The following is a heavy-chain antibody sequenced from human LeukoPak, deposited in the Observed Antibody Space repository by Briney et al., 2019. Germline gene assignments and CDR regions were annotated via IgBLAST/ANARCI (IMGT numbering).Heavy chain of an antibody. CDR3: ARHAGYCSSTSCQSDAFDI. J-gene: IGHJ3*02. CDR1: GGSISSYY. Sequence: SETLSLTCTVSGGSISSYYWSWVRQPPGKGLEWIGYIYYSGSTNYNPSLKSRVTISVDTSKNQFSLKLSSVTAADTAVYYCARHAGYCSSTSCQSDAFDIWGQGTMVTVSS. CDR2: IYYSGST. V-gene: IGHV4-59*08. D-gene: IGHD2-2*01.